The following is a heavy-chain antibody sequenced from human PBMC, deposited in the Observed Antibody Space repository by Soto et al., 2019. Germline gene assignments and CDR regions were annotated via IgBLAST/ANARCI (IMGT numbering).Heavy chain of an antibody. D-gene: IGHD3-3*01. J-gene: IGHJ5*02. V-gene: IGHV4-34*01. Sequence: PSETLSLTCAVYGGSVNGYYWKWIRQPPGKGLEWIGEINHTGGTHYNPSLKSRVTMSVDTSKNQFSLRLSSVTAADTAIYYCATRITVFGLLIPPFDPWGQGTLVTVSS. CDR3: ATRITVFGLLIPPFDP. CDR1: GGSVNGYY. CDR2: INHTGGT.